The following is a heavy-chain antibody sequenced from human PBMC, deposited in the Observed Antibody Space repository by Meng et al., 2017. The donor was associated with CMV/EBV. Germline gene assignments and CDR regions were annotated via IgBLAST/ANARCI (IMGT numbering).Heavy chain of an antibody. J-gene: IGHJ6*02. D-gene: IGHD2-2*01. CDR3: ARGSSTSSGGVYYYYGMDV. V-gene: IGHV3-13*01. CDR1: GFTFSSYD. Sequence: GESLKISCAASGFTFSSYDMHWVRLATGKGLEWVSAIGTAGDTYYPGSVKGRFTISRENAKNSLYLQMNSLRAGDTAVYYCARGSSTSSGGVYYYYGMDVWGQGTTVTVSS. CDR2: IGTAGDT.